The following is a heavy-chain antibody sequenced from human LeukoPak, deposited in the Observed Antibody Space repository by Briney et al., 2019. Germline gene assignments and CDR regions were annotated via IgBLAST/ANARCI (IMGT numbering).Heavy chain of an antibody. Sequence: SQTLSLTCAISGDSVSSERGAWNWIRQSPSRALEWLGRTYYRYKRYNDYAESVKSRINIKPDTSRNQFSLQLNSVTPGDTAVYYCVRDQAGLDYWGQGTLVTVSS. CDR3: VRDQAGLDY. D-gene: IGHD6-13*01. CDR1: GDSVSSERGA. V-gene: IGHV6-1*01. CDR2: TYYRYKRYN. J-gene: IGHJ4*02.